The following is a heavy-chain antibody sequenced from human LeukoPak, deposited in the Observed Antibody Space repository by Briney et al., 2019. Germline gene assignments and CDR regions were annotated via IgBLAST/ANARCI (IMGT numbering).Heavy chain of an antibody. J-gene: IGHJ4*02. D-gene: IGHD3-10*01. CDR3: ARRYRGSFGELRN. Sequence: PGGSLRLSCAASGFTFSDYYMSWIRQAPGKGLEWVAVISHDGNNKYYADSVKGRFTISRDNSMNTLYLQMNSLRTEDTAVYYCARRYRGSFGELRNWGQGTLVTVSS. CDR2: ISHDGNNK. V-gene: IGHV3-30*03. CDR1: GFTFSDYY.